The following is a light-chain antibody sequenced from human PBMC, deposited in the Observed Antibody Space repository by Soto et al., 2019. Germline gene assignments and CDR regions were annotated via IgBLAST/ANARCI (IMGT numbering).Light chain of an antibody. CDR3: QQRADWWT. CDR1: QSVSSH. Sequence: TQSPATLSVSPGESANLSCRASQSVSSHLAWYQQKPGQAPRLLIDDASNRATGIPARFSGSGSGTDFTLTISSLEPEDSAVYYCQQRADWWTFGQGTKVDIK. V-gene: IGKV3-11*01. CDR2: DAS. J-gene: IGKJ1*01.